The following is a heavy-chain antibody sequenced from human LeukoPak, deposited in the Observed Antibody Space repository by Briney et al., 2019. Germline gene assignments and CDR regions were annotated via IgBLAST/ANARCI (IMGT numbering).Heavy chain of an antibody. D-gene: IGHD6-6*01. J-gene: IGHJ4*02. CDR3: ARVGLAARILGGEYFDY. CDR2: IYYSGST. CDR1: GGSISSYY. Sequence: PSETLSLTCTVSGGSISSYYWSWIRQPPGKGLEWIGYIYYSGSTNYNPSLKSRVTISVDTSKNQFSLKLSSVTAADTAVYYCARVGLAARILGGEYFDYWGQGTLVTVSS. V-gene: IGHV4-59*01.